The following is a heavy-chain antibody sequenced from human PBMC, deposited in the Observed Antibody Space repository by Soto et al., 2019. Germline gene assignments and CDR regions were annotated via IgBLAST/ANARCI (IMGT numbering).Heavy chain of an antibody. J-gene: IGHJ5*02. D-gene: IGHD4-17*01. CDR2: MNPNSGNT. Sequence: ASVKVSCKASGYTFTEYYINWVRQATGQGLEWMGWMNPNSGNTGYAQKFQGRVTMTRNTSITTAYMELSTLRSEDTAVYYCVRGDYGDYSHWFDPWGQGTLVTVSS. CDR1: GYTFTEYY. CDR3: VRGDYGDYSHWFDP. V-gene: IGHV1-8*01.